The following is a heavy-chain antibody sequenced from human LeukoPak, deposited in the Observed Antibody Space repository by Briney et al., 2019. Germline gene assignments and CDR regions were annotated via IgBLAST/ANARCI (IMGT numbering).Heavy chain of an antibody. J-gene: IGHJ3*02. Sequence: ASVKVSCKASGYTFTSYYMHWVRQAPGQGLEWMGIINPSGGSTSYAQKFQGSVTMTRNTSISTAYMELSSLRSEDTAVYYCARGLDVLRYFDWLSYHDAFDIWGQGTMVTVSS. CDR1: GYTFTSYY. V-gene: IGHV1-46*01. CDR3: ARGLDVLRYFDWLSYHDAFDI. CDR2: INPSGGST. D-gene: IGHD3-9*01.